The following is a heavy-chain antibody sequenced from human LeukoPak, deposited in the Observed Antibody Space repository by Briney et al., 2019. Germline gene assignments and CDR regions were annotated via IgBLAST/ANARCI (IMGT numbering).Heavy chain of an antibody. CDR2: VYYSGST. D-gene: IGHD3-10*01. CDR3: TRGYSGSGSYYYYFDY. V-gene: IGHV4-59*01. CDR1: GGSIRSYY. J-gene: IGHJ4*02. Sequence: SETLSLTCTVSGGSIRSYYWSWIRQPPGKGLEWIGYVYYSGSTNYNPSLKSRVTILLDTSKNQFSLRLSSVTAADTAMYYCTRGYSGSGSYYYYFDYWGQGTLVTVSS.